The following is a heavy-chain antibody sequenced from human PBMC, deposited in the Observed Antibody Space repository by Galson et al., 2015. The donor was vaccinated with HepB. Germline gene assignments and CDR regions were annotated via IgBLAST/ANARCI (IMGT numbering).Heavy chain of an antibody. J-gene: IGHJ4*02. CDR2: ISDSGATI. CDR1: GFTFSSYA. Sequence: SLRLSCAASGFTFSSYAMSWVRQAPGKGLEWVSGISDSGATINYADSVKGRFTISRDDSKSTLYLQMNSLRAEDTALYYCVKGLRGSGTYFFDHWGQGTLVTVSS. V-gene: IGHV3-23*01. CDR3: VKGLRGSGTYFFDH. D-gene: IGHD3-10*01.